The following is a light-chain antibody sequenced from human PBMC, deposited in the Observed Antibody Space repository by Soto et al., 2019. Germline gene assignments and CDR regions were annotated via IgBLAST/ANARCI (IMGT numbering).Light chain of an antibody. J-gene: IGLJ3*02. CDR2: DVN. CDR3: CSYAGNYRVL. V-gene: IGLV2-11*01. Sequence: QSALGQPRSVSGSPGQSVTISCTWTSSDVGDYDYVSWYQQNPGKAPKLMIYDVNKRPSGVPDRFSGFKSGNTASLSISRLQAEDEAEYYCCSYAGNYRVLFGGGTKVTVL. CDR1: SSDVGDYDY.